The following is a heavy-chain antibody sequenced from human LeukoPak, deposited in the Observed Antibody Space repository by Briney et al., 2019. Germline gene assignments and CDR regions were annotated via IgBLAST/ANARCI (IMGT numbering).Heavy chain of an antibody. CDR2: IYTSGST. D-gene: IGHD3/OR15-3a*01. Sequence: SETLSLTCTVSGGSISSYYWSWIRQPAGKGLEWIGRIYTSGSTNYNPSLKSRVTMSVDTSKNQFSPKLSSVTAADTAVYYGAREYDFWSGYFQLDYWGQGTLVTVSS. CDR3: AREYDFWSGYFQLDY. J-gene: IGHJ4*02. CDR1: GGSISSYY. V-gene: IGHV4-4*07.